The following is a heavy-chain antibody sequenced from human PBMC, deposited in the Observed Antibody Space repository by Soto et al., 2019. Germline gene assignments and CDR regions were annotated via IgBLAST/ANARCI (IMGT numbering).Heavy chain of an antibody. V-gene: IGHV4-4*02. Sequence: PSETLSLTCAVSGASFTSNDWWTCVRQPPGRGLEWIGEIYRTGSTNYNPSLKSRVTISLDKSENQFSLKVTSLTAAGTAVYYCASRDPGTSVDYWGQGTLVTVSS. D-gene: IGHD1-7*01. CDR2: IYRTGST. CDR3: ASRDPGTSVDY. CDR1: GASFTSNDW. J-gene: IGHJ4*02.